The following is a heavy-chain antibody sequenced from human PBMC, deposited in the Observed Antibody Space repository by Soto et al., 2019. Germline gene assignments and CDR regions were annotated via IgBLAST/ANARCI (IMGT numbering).Heavy chain of an antibody. CDR3: VGEVGFQLIY. V-gene: IGHV3-48*01. D-gene: IGHD2-2*01. CDR2: ITSSSVT. CDR1: GFTFSTHS. Sequence: GGSLRLSCAASGFTFSTHSMNWVRQAPGKGLEWISYITSSSVTMYADSVKGRFTISRDNAKNSLYLQMNGLRAEDTAVYFCVGEVGFQLIYWGQGTLVTVSS. J-gene: IGHJ4*02.